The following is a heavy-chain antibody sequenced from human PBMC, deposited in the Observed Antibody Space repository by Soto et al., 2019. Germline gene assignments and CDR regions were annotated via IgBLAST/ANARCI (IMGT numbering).Heavy chain of an antibody. J-gene: IGHJ4*02. D-gene: IGHD2-8*01. CDR2: IYYSGST. Sequence: SETLSLTCTVSGGSIGSYYRSWIRQPPGKGLEWIGYIYYSGSTNYNPSLKSRVTISVDTSKNQFSLKLSSVTAADTAVYYCARRYAGNFDYWGQGTLVTVSS. V-gene: IGHV4-59*01. CDR1: GGSIGSYY. CDR3: ARRYAGNFDY.